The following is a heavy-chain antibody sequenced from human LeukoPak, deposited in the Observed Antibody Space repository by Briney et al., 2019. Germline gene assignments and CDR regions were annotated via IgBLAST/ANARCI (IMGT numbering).Heavy chain of an antibody. CDR1: GFTFSDYA. CDR3: ARSPVGAPPDY. Sequence: GGSLRLSCAASGFTFSDYAMTWVRQAPGKGLEWVSGINWNGGSTGYADSVKGRFTISRDNAKNSLYLQMNSLRAEDTALYHCARSPVGAPPDYWGQGTLVTVSS. V-gene: IGHV3-20*01. D-gene: IGHD1-26*01. J-gene: IGHJ4*02. CDR2: INWNGGST.